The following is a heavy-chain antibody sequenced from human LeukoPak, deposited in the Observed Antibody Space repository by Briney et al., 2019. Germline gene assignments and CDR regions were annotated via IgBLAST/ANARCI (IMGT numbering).Heavy chain of an antibody. Sequence: ASVKVSCKASGYTFTSYDINWVRQATGQGPEWMGWMNPNSGNTGYAQKFQGRVTMTRNTSISTAYMELSSLRSEDTAVYYCARIRYYYDSSGYYYVKPFDYWGQGTLVTVSS. CDR1: GYTFTSYD. V-gene: IGHV1-8*01. CDR2: MNPNSGNT. CDR3: ARIRYYYDSSGYYYVKPFDY. D-gene: IGHD3-22*01. J-gene: IGHJ4*02.